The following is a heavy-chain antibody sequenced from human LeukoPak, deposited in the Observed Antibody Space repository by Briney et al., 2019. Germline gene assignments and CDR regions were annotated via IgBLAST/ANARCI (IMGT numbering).Heavy chain of an antibody. V-gene: IGHV3-48*03. CDR2: ISSSGSTM. CDR1: GFTFSSYE. Sequence: GGSLRLSCAASGFTFSSYEMNWVRQAPGKGLEWISYISSSGSTMYYADSVKGRFTISRDNAKNSLYLQMNSLRAEDTAIYYCASSSWYALDYWGQGSLVTVSS. J-gene: IGHJ4*02. D-gene: IGHD6-13*01. CDR3: ASSSWYALDY.